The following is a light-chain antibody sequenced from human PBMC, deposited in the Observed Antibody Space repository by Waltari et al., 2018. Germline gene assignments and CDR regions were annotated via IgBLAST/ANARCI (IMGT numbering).Light chain of an antibody. CDR3: QKLNSYPPTT. CDR2: SAA. CDR1: QGISSY. Sequence: DIQLTQPPSFLSASVGDRVTITCRASQGISSYLAWYQQKPGRAPKLLIYSAATLQSGVPSRFSGSGSGTEFTLTISSLQPEDFATYYCQKLNSYPPTTFGQGTRLEIK. V-gene: IGKV1-9*01. J-gene: IGKJ5*01.